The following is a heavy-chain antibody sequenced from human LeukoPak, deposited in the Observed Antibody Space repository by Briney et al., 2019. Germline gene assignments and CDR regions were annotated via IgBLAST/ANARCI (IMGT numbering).Heavy chain of an antibody. CDR1: GFTFSSYG. CDR3: ARDPDSSSSFPYNWFDP. D-gene: IGHD6-13*01. J-gene: IGHJ5*02. Sequence: GGSLRLPCAASGFTFSSYGMHWVRQAPGKGLEWVAVIWYDGSNKYYADSVKGRFTISRDNSKNTLYLQMNSLRAEDTAVYYCARDPDSSSSFPYNWFDPWGQGTLVTVSS. V-gene: IGHV3-33*01. CDR2: IWYDGSNK.